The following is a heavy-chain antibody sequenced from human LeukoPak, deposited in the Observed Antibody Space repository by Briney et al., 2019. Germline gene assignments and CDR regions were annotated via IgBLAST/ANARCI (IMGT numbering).Heavy chain of an antibody. J-gene: IGHJ4*02. Sequence: ASVTVSFLGSVYTFTHYYMHWVRQAPGQGREWVGWINPNSGGTNYAQKFQGRVTMTRDTSISTVYMELSRLRSDDTAVYYCARVSTRVYNWNYVADYWGQGTLVTVSS. CDR2: INPNSGGT. CDR3: ARVSTRVYNWNYVADY. D-gene: IGHD1-7*01. V-gene: IGHV1-2*02. CDR1: VYTFTHYY.